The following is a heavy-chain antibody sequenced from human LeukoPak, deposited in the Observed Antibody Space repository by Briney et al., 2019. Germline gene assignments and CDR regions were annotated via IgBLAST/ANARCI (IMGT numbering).Heavy chain of an antibody. J-gene: IGHJ4*02. CDR2: ISSSNSYI. CDR1: GFTLSSSE. Sequence: PGGSLRLSCAASGFTLSSSEMNWVRQAPGKGLEWVSFISSSNSYIYHADSMKGRFTISRDNAKNSLFLQMNSLRAEDTAVYYCATGGVGATSPLFIDYWGQGTLVTVSS. D-gene: IGHD1-26*01. V-gene: IGHV3-21*01. CDR3: ATGGVGATSPLFIDY.